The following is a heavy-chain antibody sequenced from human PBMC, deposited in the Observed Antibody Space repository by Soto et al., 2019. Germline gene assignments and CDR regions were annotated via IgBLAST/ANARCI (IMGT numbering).Heavy chain of an antibody. Sequence: EVQLLESGGDLVQPGGSLRLSCAASGFSFGGYGMSWVRQAPGKGLEWVSALSGSGSTTYYADSVRGRFIISRDNSRXXXXXXXXXXXXXXXXXXXXXXXXXGYTGYDLDYWGQGTVVTVS. V-gene: IGHV3-23*01. CDR3: XXXXXGYTGYDLDY. J-gene: IGHJ4*02. CDR1: GFSFGGYG. CDR2: LSGSGSTT. D-gene: IGHD5-12*01.